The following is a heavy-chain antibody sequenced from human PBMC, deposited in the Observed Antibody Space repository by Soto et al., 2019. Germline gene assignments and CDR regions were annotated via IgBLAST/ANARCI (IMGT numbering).Heavy chain of an antibody. CDR3: ARAAYCGGDCYSRFDP. J-gene: IGHJ5*02. CDR2: IIPIFGTA. V-gene: IGHV1-69*13. D-gene: IGHD2-21*02. CDR1: GGTFSSYA. Sequence: VASVKVSCKASGGTFSSYAISWVRQAPGQGLEWMGGIIPIFGTANYAQKFQGRVTITADESTSTAYMELSSLRSEDTAVYYCARAAYCGGDCYSRFDPWGQGTLVTVSS.